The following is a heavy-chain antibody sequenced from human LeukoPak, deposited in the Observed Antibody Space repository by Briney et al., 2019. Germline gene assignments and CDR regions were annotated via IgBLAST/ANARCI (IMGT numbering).Heavy chain of an antibody. V-gene: IGHV4-39*07. D-gene: IGHD2-8*01. CDR1: GGSISSTSYY. Sequence: PSETLSLTCVVSGGSISSTSYYWGWIRQPPGKGLEWIGSIYYSGSTYYSPSLKSRVTISVDTSKNQFSLKLSSVTAADTAVYYCARDDHFSNGYLDYWGQGTLVTVSS. CDR3: ARDDHFSNGYLDY. CDR2: IYYSGST. J-gene: IGHJ4*02.